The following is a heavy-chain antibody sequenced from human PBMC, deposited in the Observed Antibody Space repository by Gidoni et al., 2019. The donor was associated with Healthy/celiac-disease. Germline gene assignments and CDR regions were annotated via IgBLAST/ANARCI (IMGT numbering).Heavy chain of an antibody. CDR1: GGTLSGCA. V-gene: IGHV1-69*01. CDR2: IIPISGTA. CDR3: ASPPPYSYGQDEGYYYYYGMDV. Sequence: QVQLVQSGAEVKKPGSSVKVSCKAHGGTLSGCAIRWVRQAPGQGLEWMGGIIPISGTANDAQKLQARVPITAYESTSPAYMELSSLRSEVTAVYYCASPPPYSYGQDEGYYYYYGMDVWGQGTTVTVSS. D-gene: IGHD5-18*01. J-gene: IGHJ6*02.